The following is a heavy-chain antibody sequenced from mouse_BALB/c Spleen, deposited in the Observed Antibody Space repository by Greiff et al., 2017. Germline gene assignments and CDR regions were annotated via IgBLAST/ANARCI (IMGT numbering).Heavy chain of an antibody. CDR2: ISYSGST. CDR3: ARWGWLLSFAY. D-gene: IGHD2-3*01. V-gene: IGHV3-2*02. CDR1: GYSITSDYA. J-gene: IGHJ3*01. Sequence: EVKLVESGPGLVKPSQSLSLTCTVTGYSITSDYAWNWIRQFPGNKLEWMGYISYSGSTSYNPSLKSRISITRDTSKNQFFLQLNSVTTEDTATYYCARWGWLLSFAYWGQGTLVTVSA.